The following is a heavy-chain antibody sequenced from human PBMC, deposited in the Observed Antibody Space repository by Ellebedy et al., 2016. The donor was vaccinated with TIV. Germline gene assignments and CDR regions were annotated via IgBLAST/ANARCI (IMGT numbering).Heavy chain of an antibody. V-gene: IGHV4-34*01. CDR2: INHSGST. CDR3: ARDRGSYDY. Sequence: MPSETLSLTCAVYGGSFSGYYWSWIRQPPGKGLEWIGEINHSGSTNYNPSLKSRVTVSVDTSKNQFSLKLSSVTAADTAVYYCARDRGSYDYWGQGTLVTVSS. J-gene: IGHJ4*02. CDR1: GGSFSGYY. D-gene: IGHD1-26*01.